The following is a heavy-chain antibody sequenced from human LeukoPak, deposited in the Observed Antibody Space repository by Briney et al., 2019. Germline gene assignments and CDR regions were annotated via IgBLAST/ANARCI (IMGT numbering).Heavy chain of an antibody. Sequence: ASVKVSCKASGYTFTSYGISWVRQAPGQGLEWMGWISAYNGNTNYAQKLQGRVTMTTDTSTSTAYMELRSLRSDDTAVYYCARDAYCSSTSCPTPFDYWGQGTLVTVSS. CDR1: GYTFTSYG. V-gene: IGHV1-18*01. J-gene: IGHJ4*02. D-gene: IGHD2-2*01. CDR3: ARDAYCSSTSCPTPFDY. CDR2: ISAYNGNT.